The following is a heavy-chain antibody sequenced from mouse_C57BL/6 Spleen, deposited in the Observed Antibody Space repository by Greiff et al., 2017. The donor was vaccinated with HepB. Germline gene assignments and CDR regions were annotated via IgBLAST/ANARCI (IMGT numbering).Heavy chain of an antibody. Sequence: QVQLQQSGAELVRPGPSVKVSCKASGYAFTNYLIEWVKQRPGQGLEWIGVINPGSGGTNYNEKFKGKATLTADKSSSTAYMQLSSLTSEDSAVYFCARSYYGSFPYYFDYWGQGTTLTVSS. CDR3: ARSYYGSFPYYFDY. J-gene: IGHJ2*01. CDR2: INPGSGGT. D-gene: IGHD1-1*01. V-gene: IGHV1-54*01. CDR1: GYAFTNYL.